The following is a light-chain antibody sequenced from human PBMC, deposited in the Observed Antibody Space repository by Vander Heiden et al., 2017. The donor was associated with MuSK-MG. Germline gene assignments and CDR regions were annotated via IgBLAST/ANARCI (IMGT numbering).Light chain of an antibody. J-gene: IGLJ3*02. Sequence: SSALTQAPAVSVALGQTVRITCQGDSLRSYYASWYQQKPGPAPVLVIYGKNNRPSGIPGRFSGSSSGNTASLTITGAQAEDEADYYCNSRDSSGNLWVFGGGTKLTVL. CDR1: SLRSYY. V-gene: IGLV3-19*01. CDR3: NSRDSSGNLWV. CDR2: GKN.